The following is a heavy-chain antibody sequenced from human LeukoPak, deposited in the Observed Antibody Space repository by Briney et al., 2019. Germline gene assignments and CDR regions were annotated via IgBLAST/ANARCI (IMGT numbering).Heavy chain of an antibody. CDR1: GGSISSSNW. CDR2: IYHSGST. CDR3: ARDRGYSSSWYKRF. J-gene: IGHJ4*02. Sequence: PSGTLSLTCAVSGGSISSSNWWSWVRQPPGKGLEWIGEIYHSGSTNYNPSLKSRVTISVDKSKNQFSLKLSSVTAADTAVYYCARDRGYSSSWYKRFWGQGTLVTVSS. V-gene: IGHV4-4*02. D-gene: IGHD6-13*01.